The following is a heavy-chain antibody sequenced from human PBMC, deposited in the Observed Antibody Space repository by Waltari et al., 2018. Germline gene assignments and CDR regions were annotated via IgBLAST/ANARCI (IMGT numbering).Heavy chain of an antibody. Sequence: EVQLVQSGAEVKKPGEFLKIPCQASGYTFTNYWIGWVRQLPGKGLEWMGIIYPGDSETTYSPSFEGQVTISADRSTAIAYLQWSSLKASDSAMYYCVRQVGTNWLDPWGQGTQVTVSS. V-gene: IGHV5-51*01. CDR2: IYPGDSET. J-gene: IGHJ5*02. D-gene: IGHD1-26*01. CDR1: GYTFTNYW. CDR3: VRQVGTNWLDP.